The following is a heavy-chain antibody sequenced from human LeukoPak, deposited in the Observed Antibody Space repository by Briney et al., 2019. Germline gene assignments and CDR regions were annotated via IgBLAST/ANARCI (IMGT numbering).Heavy chain of an antibody. CDR3: AKDILMVYASDY. Sequence: GGALRLSCAASGFTFSSYAMSWVRQAPGKGLEWVSAISGSGGSTYYADSVKGRFTISRDNSKNTLYLQMNSLRAEDTAVYYCAKDILMVYASDYWGQGTLVTVSS. J-gene: IGHJ4*02. CDR1: GFTFSSYA. CDR2: ISGSGGST. D-gene: IGHD2-8*01. V-gene: IGHV3-23*01.